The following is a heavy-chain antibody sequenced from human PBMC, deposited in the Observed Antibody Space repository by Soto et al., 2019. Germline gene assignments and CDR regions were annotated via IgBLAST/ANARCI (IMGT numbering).Heavy chain of an antibody. CDR1: GFTLSSYA. J-gene: IGHJ4*02. V-gene: IGHV3-23*01. CDR3: AKLRQGLSRFDY. Sequence: GGSLRLSCAASGFTLSSYAMSWVRQAPGKGLEWVSAISGSGGSTYYADSVKGRFTISRDNSKNTLYLQMNSLRAEDTAVYYCAKLRQGLSRFDYWGQGTLVTVSS. CDR2: ISGSGGST.